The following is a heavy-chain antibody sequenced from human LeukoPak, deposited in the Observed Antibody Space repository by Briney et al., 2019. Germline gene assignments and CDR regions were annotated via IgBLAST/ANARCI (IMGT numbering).Heavy chain of an antibody. J-gene: IGHJ4*02. V-gene: IGHV4-31*03. Sequence: SQTLSLTCTVSGGSISSGGYSWSWIRQHPGKGLEWIGYIYYSGSTYYNPSLKSRVTISVDTSKNQFSLKLSSVTAADTAVYYCASTYSSSWYLKNWGQGTLVTVSS. CDR2: IYYSGST. CDR1: GGSISSGGYS. D-gene: IGHD6-13*01. CDR3: ASTYSSSWYLKN.